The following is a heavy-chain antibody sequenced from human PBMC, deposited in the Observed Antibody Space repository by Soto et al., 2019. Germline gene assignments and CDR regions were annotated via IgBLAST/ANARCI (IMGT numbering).Heavy chain of an antibody. Sequence: SETLSLTCAVSGGSISSSNWGSWVRQPPGKGLEWIGEIYHSGSTNYNPSLKSRVTISVDKSKNQFSLKLSSVTAADTAVYYCARDRLSIAAAGISYYGMDVWGQGTTVTVS. V-gene: IGHV4-4*02. J-gene: IGHJ6*02. CDR1: GGSISSSNW. CDR3: ARDRLSIAAAGISYYGMDV. CDR2: IYHSGST. D-gene: IGHD6-13*01.